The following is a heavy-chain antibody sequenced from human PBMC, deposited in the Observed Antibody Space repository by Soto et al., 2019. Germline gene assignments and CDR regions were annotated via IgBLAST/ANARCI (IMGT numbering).Heavy chain of an antibody. Sequence: PSETLSLTCTVSGGSVSSGNYYWSWIRQPPGKRLEWIGFIYYTGSTSYNPSLKSRVTISMDTSKNQFSLKLTSVTAADTAVYYCASALYCSGGSCSFDPWGQGTLVTVSS. D-gene: IGHD2-15*01. CDR1: GGSVSSGNYY. CDR3: ASALYCSGGSCSFDP. J-gene: IGHJ5*02. CDR2: IYYTGST. V-gene: IGHV4-61*01.